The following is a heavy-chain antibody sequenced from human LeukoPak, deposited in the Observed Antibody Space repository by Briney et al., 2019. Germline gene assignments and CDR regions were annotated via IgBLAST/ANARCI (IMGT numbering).Heavy chain of an antibody. CDR3: ARVVRGYSGYDPFDY. D-gene: IGHD5-12*01. Sequence: GASVKVSCKGSGYTFTGYYMHWVRQAPGQGLEWMGWINPNSGGTNYAQKFQGRVTMTRDTSISTAYMELSRLRSDDMAVYYCARVVRGYSGYDPFDYWGQGTLVTVSS. J-gene: IGHJ4*02. CDR2: INPNSGGT. CDR1: GYTFTGYY. V-gene: IGHV1-2*02.